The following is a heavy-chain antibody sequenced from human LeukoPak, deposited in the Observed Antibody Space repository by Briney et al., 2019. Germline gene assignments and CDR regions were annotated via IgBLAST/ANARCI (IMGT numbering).Heavy chain of an antibody. Sequence: ASVKVSCTASGGTFSSYAISWVRQAPGQGLEWMGRIIPILGIANYAQKFQGRVTITADKSTSTAYMELSSLRSEDTAVYYCARGVDTAMASSYYFDYWGQGTLVTVSS. D-gene: IGHD5-18*01. CDR2: IIPILGIA. J-gene: IGHJ4*02. V-gene: IGHV1-69*04. CDR1: GGTFSSYA. CDR3: ARGVDTAMASSYYFDY.